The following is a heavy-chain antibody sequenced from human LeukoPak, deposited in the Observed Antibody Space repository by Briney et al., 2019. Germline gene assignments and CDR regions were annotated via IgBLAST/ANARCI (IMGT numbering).Heavy chain of an antibody. CDR1: GGSISSYY. CDR2: IYTSGST. J-gene: IGHJ6*02. Sequence: SETLSLTCTVSGGSISSYYWSWIRQPAGKGLEWIGRIYTSGSTNYNPSLKSRVIMSVDTSKNQFSLKLSSVTAADTAVYYCARVGGPYCSGGSCVVSYGMDVWGQGTTVTVSS. CDR3: ARVGGPYCSGGSCVVSYGMDV. D-gene: IGHD2-15*01. V-gene: IGHV4-4*07.